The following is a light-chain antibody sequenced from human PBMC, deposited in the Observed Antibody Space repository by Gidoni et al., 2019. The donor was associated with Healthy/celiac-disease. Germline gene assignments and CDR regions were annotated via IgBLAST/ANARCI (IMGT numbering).Light chain of an antibody. Sequence: DIQMTQSPSTLSASVGDRVTITCRASQSISSWLAWYQQKPGKAPKLLIYKASSLESGVPSRFSGSGSGTEFTLTISSLQPDDFATSSCQQYNSYSGTFGQGTKVEIK. CDR2: KAS. CDR1: QSISSW. CDR3: QQYNSYSGT. J-gene: IGKJ1*01. V-gene: IGKV1-5*03.